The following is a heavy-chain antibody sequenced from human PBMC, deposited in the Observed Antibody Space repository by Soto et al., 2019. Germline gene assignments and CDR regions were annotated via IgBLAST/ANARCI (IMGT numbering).Heavy chain of an antibody. V-gene: IGHV4-4*07. CDR1: GGSISSYY. CDR3: ARAVACSGGSCYSNWFDP. D-gene: IGHD2-15*01. Sequence: PSETLSLTCTVSGGSISSYYWSWIRQPAGKGLEWIGRIYTSGSTNYNPSLKSRVTMSVDTSKNQFSLKLSSVTAADTAVYYCARAVACSGGSCYSNWFDPWGQGTLVTSPQ. CDR2: IYTSGST. J-gene: IGHJ5*02.